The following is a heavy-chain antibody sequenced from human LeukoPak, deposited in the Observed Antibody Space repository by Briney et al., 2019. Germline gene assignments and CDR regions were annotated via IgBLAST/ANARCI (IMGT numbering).Heavy chain of an antibody. J-gene: IGHJ3*02. CDR3: ARGRTWIQLWFEAENAFDI. Sequence: GASVKVSCKASGYTVTSYGISWVRQAPGHGLEWMGWISAYNGNTNYAQKLQGRVTMTTDTSTSTAYMELRSLRSDDTAVYYCARGRTWIQLWFEAENAFDIWGQGTMVTVSS. V-gene: IGHV1-18*01. CDR2: ISAYNGNT. D-gene: IGHD5-18*01. CDR1: GYTVTSYG.